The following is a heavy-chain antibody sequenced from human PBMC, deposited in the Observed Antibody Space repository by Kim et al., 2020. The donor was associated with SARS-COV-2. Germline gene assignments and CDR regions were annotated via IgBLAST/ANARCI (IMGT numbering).Heavy chain of an antibody. CDR1: GFTFSSYA. V-gene: IGHV3-23*01. J-gene: IGHJ5*02. CDR3: AKDESNHDYVWGSYRPRGWFDP. D-gene: IGHD3-16*02. CDR2: ISAGGSTT. Sequence: GGSLRLSCAASGFTFSSYAMSWVRQAPGKGLEWVSAISAGGSTTYYADSVKGRFTISRDNSKNTLFLQMNSLRAEDTAVYFCAKDESNHDYVWGSYRPRGWFDPWGQGNLVTVSS.